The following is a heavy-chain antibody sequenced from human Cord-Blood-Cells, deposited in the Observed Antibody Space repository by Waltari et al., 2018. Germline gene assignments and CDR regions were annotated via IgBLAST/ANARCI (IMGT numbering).Heavy chain of an antibody. Sequence: QLQLQESGPGLVKPSETLSLTFTVHGGSISSSRYYVGRIRQPPGKGLEWVGSIYYSGSTYYNPSLKSRVTISVDTSKNQFSLKLSSVTAADTAVYYCARLSVEYQLLFDYWGQGTLVTVSS. CDR3: ARLSVEYQLLFDY. CDR1: GGSISSSRYY. J-gene: IGHJ4*02. V-gene: IGHV4-39*01. CDR2: IYYSGST. D-gene: IGHD2-2*01.